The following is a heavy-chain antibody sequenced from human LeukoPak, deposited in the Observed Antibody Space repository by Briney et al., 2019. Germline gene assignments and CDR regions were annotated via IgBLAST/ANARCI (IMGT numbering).Heavy chain of an antibody. J-gene: IGHJ4*02. CDR1: GFTFSDYG. Sequence: GGSLRLSCAASGFTFSDYGTHWVRQAPGKGLEWVAIISYDGSSQYYPDSVKGRFTISRDNSKNTLYLQMNSLRAEDSAVYYCAKDSVRGYGYGYGGNLGYWGQGTLVTVSS. CDR2: ISYDGSSQ. V-gene: IGHV3-30*18. D-gene: IGHD5-18*01. CDR3: AKDSVRGYGYGYGGNLGY.